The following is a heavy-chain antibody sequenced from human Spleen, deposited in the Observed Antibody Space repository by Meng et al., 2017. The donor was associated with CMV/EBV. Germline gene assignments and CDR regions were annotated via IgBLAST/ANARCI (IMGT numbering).Heavy chain of an antibody. CDR3: VRVATSYDFWTDYPTNHFYYFDY. Sequence: SETLSLTCTVSDGSISSTSHYWGWIRQPPGKGLEWIGNIYYSGSTYYNPFLKSRVIISVDTTKNQFSLKLISVTAADTAVYYCVRVATSYDFWTDYPTNHFYYFDYWGQGTLVTVSS. V-gene: IGHV4-39*07. J-gene: IGHJ4*02. CDR2: IYYSGST. CDR1: DGSISSTSHY. D-gene: IGHD3-3*01.